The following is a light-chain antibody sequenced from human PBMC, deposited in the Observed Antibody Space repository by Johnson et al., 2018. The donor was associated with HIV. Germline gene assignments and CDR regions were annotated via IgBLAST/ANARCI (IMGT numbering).Light chain of an antibody. J-gene: IGLJ1*01. CDR2: ENN. V-gene: IGLV1-51*02. Sequence: QSVLTQPPSVSAAPGQKVTISCSGSSSNIGNNYVSWYQQLPGTAPKLLIYENNKRPSGIPDRFSGSKSGTSATLGITGLQTGDEADYYCGTWASSLSASNYVFGTGTKVTVL. CDR1: SSNIGNNY. CDR3: GTWASSLSASNYV.